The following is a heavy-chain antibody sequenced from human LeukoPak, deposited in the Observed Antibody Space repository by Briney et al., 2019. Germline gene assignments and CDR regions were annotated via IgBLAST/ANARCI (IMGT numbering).Heavy chain of an antibody. CDR3: ARARPSSSTFDY. V-gene: IGHV1-69*13. J-gene: IGHJ4*02. Sequence: SVKVSCKASGGTFSSYAISWVRQAPGQGLEWMGGIIPIFGTANYAQEFQGRVTITADESTSTAYMELSSLRSEDTAVYYCARARPSSSTFDYWGQGTLVTVSS. D-gene: IGHD6-13*01. CDR1: GGTFSSYA. CDR2: IIPIFGTA.